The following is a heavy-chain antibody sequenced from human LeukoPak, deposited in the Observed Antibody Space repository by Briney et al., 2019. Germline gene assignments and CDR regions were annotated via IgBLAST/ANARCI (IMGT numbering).Heavy chain of an antibody. V-gene: IGHV3-23*01. Sequence: GGSLRLSCAASGFTFSSYAMHWVRQAPGKGLEWVSAISGSGGSTYYADSVKGRFTISRDNSKNTLYLQMNSLRAEDTAVYYCAKVPTSIAAAGTNFDYWGQGTLVTVSS. D-gene: IGHD6-13*01. CDR2: ISGSGGST. CDR1: GFTFSSYA. J-gene: IGHJ4*02. CDR3: AKVPTSIAAAGTNFDY.